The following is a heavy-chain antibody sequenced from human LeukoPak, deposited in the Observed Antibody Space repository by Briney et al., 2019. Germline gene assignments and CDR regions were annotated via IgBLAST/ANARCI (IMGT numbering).Heavy chain of an antibody. J-gene: IGHJ4*02. V-gene: IGHV4-39*01. Sequence: SETLSLTCTVSGGSISSSGYNWGWVRQPPGKGLEWIASIYYSRSTSYNPSLRSRVTISVDTSKNQFSLKLSSVTAADTALYYCVRSRDGYNLLDYWGQGTLVTVSS. CDR1: GGSISSSGYN. CDR3: VRSRDGYNLLDY. CDR2: IYYSRST. D-gene: IGHD5-24*01.